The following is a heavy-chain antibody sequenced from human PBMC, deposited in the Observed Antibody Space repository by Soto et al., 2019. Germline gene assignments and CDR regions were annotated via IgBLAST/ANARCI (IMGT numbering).Heavy chain of an antibody. V-gene: IGHV3-23*01. J-gene: IGHJ4*02. CDR3: AKDGKSSGYYYYLDF. CDR2: NSASGSYS. Sequence: PGGSLRLSCIASGFKFSDYAMSWVRQAPGKGLEWVSGNSASGSYSYYADSVKGRFTISRDNSKNTLYMQLNSLRAEDTAVYYCAKDGKSSGYYYYLDFWGQGTLVTVSS. D-gene: IGHD3-22*01. CDR1: GFKFSDYA.